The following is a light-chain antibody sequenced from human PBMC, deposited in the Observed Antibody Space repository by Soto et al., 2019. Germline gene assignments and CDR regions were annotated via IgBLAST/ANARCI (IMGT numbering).Light chain of an antibody. V-gene: IGKV3-15*01. Sequence: EIVMTQSPATLSESPGERATLSCRASQSVSSNLAWYQQKPGQAPRLLFYGASTRATGIPARFSGSGSGTDFTLTISSLQSEDFAVYYCQQSNNWPYTFGQGTKLEIK. CDR1: QSVSSN. CDR2: GAS. CDR3: QQSNNWPYT. J-gene: IGKJ2*01.